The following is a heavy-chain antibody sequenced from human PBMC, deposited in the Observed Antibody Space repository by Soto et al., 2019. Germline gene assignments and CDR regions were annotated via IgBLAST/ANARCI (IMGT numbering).Heavy chain of an antibody. CDR1: GVSVNRGSFY. V-gene: IGHV4-61*01. D-gene: IGHD4-17*01. CDR3: ARGATVTQYDY. J-gene: IGHJ4*01. Sequence: PLDTLSLTCTISGVSVNRGSFYWAWIRQPPGKGLEWIGFGSYSGTTNYKASLKSRVTISVDTSRSQISLKVFSVTAADTAVYYCARGATVTQYDYWGHGTLVTVSS. CDR2: GSYSGTT.